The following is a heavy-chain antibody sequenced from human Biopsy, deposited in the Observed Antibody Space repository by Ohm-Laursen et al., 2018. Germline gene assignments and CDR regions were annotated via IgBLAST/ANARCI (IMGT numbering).Heavy chain of an antibody. V-gene: IGHV4-39*01. Sequence: GTLSLTCTVSGGSISNNNYYWGWIRQPPGKGLEWIGSIFYRGSTHYKPSLKSRVNISVNTSKNQFSLKLNSVTAADTAVYYCARDYDTSGYYYVSWGQGTLVTVSS. CDR3: ARDYDTSGYYYVS. J-gene: IGHJ5*02. D-gene: IGHD3-22*01. CDR2: IFYRGST. CDR1: GGSISNNNYY.